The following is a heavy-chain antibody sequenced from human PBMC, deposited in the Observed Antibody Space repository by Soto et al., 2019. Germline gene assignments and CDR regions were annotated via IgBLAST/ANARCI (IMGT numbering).Heavy chain of an antibody. Sequence: ASVKVSCKASGGTFSSYAISWVRQAPGQGLEWMGGIIPIFGTANYAQKFQGRVTITADESTSTAYMELSSLRSEDTAVYYCARDRGQTGTTALFDYWGQGTLVTVSS. CDR3: ARDRGQTGTTALFDY. D-gene: IGHD1-1*01. CDR1: GGTFSSYA. V-gene: IGHV1-69*13. J-gene: IGHJ4*02. CDR2: IIPIFGTA.